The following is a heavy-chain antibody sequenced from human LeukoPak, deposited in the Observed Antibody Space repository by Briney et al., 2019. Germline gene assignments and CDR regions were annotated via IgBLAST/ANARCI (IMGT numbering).Heavy chain of an antibody. CDR3: STGHYYDSSGYYYVPPSYYYYYGMDV. CDR2: IYYSGST. Sequence: SETLSLTCTVSGGSISSYYWSWIRQPPGKGLEWIGYIYYSGSTNYNPSLKSRVTISVDTSKNQFSLKLSSVTAADTAVYYCSTGHYYDSSGYYYVPPSYYYYYGMDVWGQGTTVTVSS. CDR1: GGSISSYY. D-gene: IGHD3-22*01. V-gene: IGHV4-59*01. J-gene: IGHJ6*02.